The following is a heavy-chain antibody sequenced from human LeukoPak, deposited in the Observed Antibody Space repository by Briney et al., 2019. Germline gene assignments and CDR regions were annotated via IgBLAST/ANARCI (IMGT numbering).Heavy chain of an antibody. Sequence: GGSLRLSCAASGFTFSSYAMSWVRQAPGKGLEWVSAISGSGGSTYYADSVKGRFTISRDNSKNTLYLQMNSLRAEDTAVYYCAKDREQGITIFGVVIPNDYWGQGTLVTVSS. D-gene: IGHD3-3*01. CDR2: ISGSGGST. J-gene: IGHJ4*02. V-gene: IGHV3-23*01. CDR3: AKDREQGITIFGVVIPNDY. CDR1: GFTFSSYA.